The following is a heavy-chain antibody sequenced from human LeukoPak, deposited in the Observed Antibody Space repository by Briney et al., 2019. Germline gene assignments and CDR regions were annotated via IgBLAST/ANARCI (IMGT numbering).Heavy chain of an antibody. CDR2: INPNSGGT. D-gene: IGHD4-17*01. Sequence: GASVKVSCKASGDTFTGYYMHWVRHAPGQGLGWMAWINPNSGGTKYAQTFQSSVTMTRDTSTTISCLELSRLRSDDTAVYYCAIATGDYRSWAYYYMDVWGKGTTVTV. J-gene: IGHJ6*03. CDR1: GDTFTGYY. V-gene: IGHV1-2*02. CDR3: AIATGDYRSWAYYYMDV.